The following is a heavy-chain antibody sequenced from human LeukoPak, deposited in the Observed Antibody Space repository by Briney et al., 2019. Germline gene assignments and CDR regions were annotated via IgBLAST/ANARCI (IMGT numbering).Heavy chain of an antibody. CDR3: ARDSVEWYIFDY. V-gene: IGHV3-74*01. CDR1: GFTFSSYW. Sequence: GGSLRLSCAASGFTFSSYWMDWDRQAPGKGPVWVARTNRDGSSTAYADSVKGRFTISKDNAKNTLYLLMNSLRAEDTAVYYCARDSVEWYIFDYWGQGTLVTVSS. J-gene: IGHJ4*02. CDR2: TNRDGSST. D-gene: IGHD3-3*01.